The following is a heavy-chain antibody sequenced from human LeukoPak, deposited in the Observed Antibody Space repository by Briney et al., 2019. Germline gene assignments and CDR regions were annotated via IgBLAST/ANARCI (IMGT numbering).Heavy chain of an antibody. CDR2: ISYDGSFQ. CDR1: GFTFSSYA. V-gene: IGHV3-30-3*01. D-gene: IGHD1-26*01. J-gene: IGHJ4*02. CDR3: VGEVGSRQMNS. Sequence: GRSLRLSCAASGFTFSSYAMHWVRQAPGKGLECVAYISYDGSFQYHADSVKGRFTISRDNSKDMLYLQMNSLRVDDSATYYCVGEVGSRQMNSWGQGTLVTVSS.